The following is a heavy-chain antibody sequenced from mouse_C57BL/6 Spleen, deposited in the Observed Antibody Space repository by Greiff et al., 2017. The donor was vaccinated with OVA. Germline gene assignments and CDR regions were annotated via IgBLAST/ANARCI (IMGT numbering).Heavy chain of an antibody. Sequence: QVQLKQPGAELVKPGASVKMSCKASGYTFTSYWITWVKQRPGQGLEWIGDIYPGSGSTNYNEKFKSKATLTVDTSSSTAYMQLSSLTSEDSAVYYCARCYYGSSYVGNYFDYWGQGTTLTVSS. V-gene: IGHV1-55*01. J-gene: IGHJ2*01. CDR2: IYPGSGST. CDR3: ARCYYGSSYVGNYFDY. D-gene: IGHD1-1*01. CDR1: GYTFTSYW.